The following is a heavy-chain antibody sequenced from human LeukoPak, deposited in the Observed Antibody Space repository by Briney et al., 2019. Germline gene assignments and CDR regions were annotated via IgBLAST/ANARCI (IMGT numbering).Heavy chain of an antibody. Sequence: GRSLRLSCAASGFTFSRYAMHWVRQAPGKGLEWVAGLSYDGSDKFHADSVKGRFTISRDNAKNSLYLQMNSLRAEDTAVYYCARMAYFDYWGQGTLVTVSS. J-gene: IGHJ4*02. D-gene: IGHD5-24*01. CDR2: LSYDGSDK. CDR3: ARMAYFDY. V-gene: IGHV3-30-3*01. CDR1: GFTFSRYA.